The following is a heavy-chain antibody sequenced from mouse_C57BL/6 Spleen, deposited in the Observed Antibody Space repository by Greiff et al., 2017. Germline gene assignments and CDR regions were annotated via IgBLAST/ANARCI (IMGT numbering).Heavy chain of an antibody. Sequence: QVQLQQSGVELARPGASVKLSCKASGYTFTSYGISWVKQRTGQGLEWIGEIYPRSGNTYYNEKFKGKATLTADKSSSTAYMELRSLTSEDSAVYFCARPTGPYYFDYWGQGTTLTVSS. CDR2: IYPRSGNT. CDR3: ARPTGPYYFDY. D-gene: IGHD4-1*02. CDR1: GYTFTSYG. J-gene: IGHJ2*01. V-gene: IGHV1-81*01.